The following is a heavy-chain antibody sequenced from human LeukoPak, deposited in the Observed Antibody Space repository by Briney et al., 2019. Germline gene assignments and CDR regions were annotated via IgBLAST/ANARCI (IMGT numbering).Heavy chain of an antibody. D-gene: IGHD2-2*01. CDR3: AGIVVVPAAMGYYYGMDV. J-gene: IGHJ6*02. CDR1: GGSFSGYY. V-gene: IGHV4-34*01. Sequence: SETLSLTCAVYGGSFSGYYWSWIRQPPGKGLEWIGEINHSGSTNYNPSLKSRVTISVDTSKNQFSLKLSSVAAADTAVYYCAGIVVVPAAMGYYYGMDVWGQGTTVTVSS. CDR2: INHSGST.